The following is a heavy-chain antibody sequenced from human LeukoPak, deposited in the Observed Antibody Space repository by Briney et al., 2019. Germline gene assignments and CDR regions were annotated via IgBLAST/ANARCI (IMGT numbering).Heavy chain of an antibody. CDR3: AKDRYGDYEAPFHYYMDA. V-gene: IGHV1-69*06. CDR1: GGTFSSYA. CDR2: IIPIFGTA. D-gene: IGHD5-12*01. Sequence: SVKVSCKASGGTFSSYAISWVRQAPGQGLEWMGGIIPIFGTANYAQKFQGRVTITADKSTSTAYMELSSLRSDDTAVYYCAKDRYGDYEAPFHYYMDAWGRGTTVTVSS. J-gene: IGHJ6*03.